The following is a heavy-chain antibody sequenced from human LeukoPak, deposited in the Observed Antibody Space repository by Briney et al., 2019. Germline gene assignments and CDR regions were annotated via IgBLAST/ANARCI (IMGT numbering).Heavy chain of an antibody. D-gene: IGHD5-12*01. CDR3: ARVGSSGYDYVTGDY. V-gene: IGHV1-18*01. Sequence: GASVKVSCKASGYTFTSYGISWVRQAPGQGLEWMGWISAYNGNTNYAQKLQGRVTVTTDTSTSTAYMELRSLRSDDTAVYYCARVGSSGYDYVTGDYWGQGTLVTVSS. CDR2: ISAYNGNT. J-gene: IGHJ4*02. CDR1: GYTFTSYG.